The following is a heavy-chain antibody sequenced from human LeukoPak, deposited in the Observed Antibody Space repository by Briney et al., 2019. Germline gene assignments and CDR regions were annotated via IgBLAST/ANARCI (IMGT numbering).Heavy chain of an antibody. CDR2: INPNSGGT. CDR1: GYTFTGYY. J-gene: IGHJ4*01. V-gene: IGHV1-2*02. Sequence: ASVKVSCKASGYTFTGYYLHWVRQPPGHGLGWMGWINPNSGGTNYAQKFQGRVTMTRDTSISTAYMELSRLSSDDTAVYYCATDLGSSWIYWGQGTLVTVSS. CDR3: ATDLGSSWIY. D-gene: IGHD6-13*01.